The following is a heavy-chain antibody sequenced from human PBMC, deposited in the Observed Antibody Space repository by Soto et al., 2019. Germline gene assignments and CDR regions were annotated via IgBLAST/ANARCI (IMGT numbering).Heavy chain of an antibody. D-gene: IGHD3-10*01. V-gene: IGHV4-59*08. J-gene: IGHJ6*02. Sequence: PSETLSLTCTVSGGSISTYYWTWIRQPPGKGLEWVGYIYYSGSTNYSPSLKSRVSISIDTSKKQFSLKLSSVTAADTAVYYCARHSKGSYFYYGMDVWGQGTTVTVSS. CDR1: GGSISTYY. CDR2: IYYSGST. CDR3: ARHSKGSYFYYGMDV.